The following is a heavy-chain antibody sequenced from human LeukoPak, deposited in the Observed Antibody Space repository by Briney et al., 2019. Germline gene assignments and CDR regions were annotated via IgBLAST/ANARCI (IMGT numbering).Heavy chain of an antibody. D-gene: IGHD1-14*01. CDR2: IYYSGST. J-gene: IGHJ6*02. Sequence: SETLSLTCAVYGGSFSGYYWSWIRQPPGKGLEWIGYIYYSGSTYYNPSLMSRVTISVDTSKNQFSLKLSSVTAADTAVYYCARIRIGLSYYYYGMDVWGQGTTVTVSS. CDR3: ARIRIGLSYYYYGMDV. CDR1: GGSFSGYY. V-gene: IGHV4-34*01.